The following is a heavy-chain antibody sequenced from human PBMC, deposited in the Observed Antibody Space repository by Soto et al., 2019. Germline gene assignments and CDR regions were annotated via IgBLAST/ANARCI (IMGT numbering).Heavy chain of an antibody. J-gene: IGHJ4*02. V-gene: IGHV3-30*03. D-gene: IGHD5-18*01. CDR1: GFTFSSYG. CDR2: ISYDGSNK. CDR3: ATRRTRQLWSPDPFDY. Sequence: QVQLVESGGGVVQPGRSLRLSCAASGFTFSSYGMHWVRQAPGKGLEWVAVISYDGSNKYYADSVKGRFTISRDNSMNTLYLQINSLRAEVTAVYYCATRRTRQLWSPDPFDYSGQGTLVTVSS.